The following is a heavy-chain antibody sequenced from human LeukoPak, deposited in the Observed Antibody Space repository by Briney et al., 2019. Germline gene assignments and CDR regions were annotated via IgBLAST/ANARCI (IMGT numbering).Heavy chain of an antibody. V-gene: IGHV4-38-2*02. CDR2: VFQLQTVRT. J-gene: IGHJ4*02. CDR1: GSSLTTTYY. D-gene: IGHD2-8*01. Sequence: SETLSLTCTVSGSSLTTTYYWAWFRQPPGKGLEWIATVFQLQTVRTFYNPSLESRVTMSLDTSQNQFSLNLTSVTAADTALYFCARVLNAPKFIDYWGQGTLVTVSS. CDR3: ARVLNAPKFIDY.